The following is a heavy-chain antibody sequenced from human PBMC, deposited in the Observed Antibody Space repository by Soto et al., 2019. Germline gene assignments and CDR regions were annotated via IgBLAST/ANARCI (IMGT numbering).Heavy chain of an antibody. J-gene: IGHJ5*02. Sequence: EVQLGQSWGGLVKPGGAFRLSCEASGFTFSNSWLHWVRQAPGKGLARVGRIKSKSDGGTTDYAAPVNGGFTVSRDDSKSTLYLQMNSLKTEETAVYYCTTIYRWGQGTLVTVSS. CDR1: GFTFSNSW. CDR3: TTIYR. CDR2: IKSKSDGGTT. V-gene: IGHV3-15*01.